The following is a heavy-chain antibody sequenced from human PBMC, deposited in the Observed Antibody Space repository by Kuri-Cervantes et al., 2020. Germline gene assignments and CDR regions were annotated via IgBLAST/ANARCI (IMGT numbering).Heavy chain of an antibody. CDR2: INPNSGGT. CDR1: GYTFTGYY. D-gene: IGHD6-19*01. V-gene: IGHV1-2*02. CDR3: ARIPGIAVAGIDNWFDP. J-gene: IGHJ5*02. Sequence: ASVKVSCKASGYTFTGYYMHWVRQAPGQGLEWMGWINPNSGGTNYAQKFQGRVTMTRDTSISTAYMELSRLRSDDTAVYYCARIPGIAVAGIDNWFDPGAREPWSPSPQ.